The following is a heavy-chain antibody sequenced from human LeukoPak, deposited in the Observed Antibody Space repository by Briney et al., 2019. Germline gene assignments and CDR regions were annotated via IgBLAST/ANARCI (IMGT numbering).Heavy chain of an antibody. J-gene: IGHJ3*02. CDR1: GGSISSYY. Sequence: PSETLSLTCTVSGGSISSYYWSWIRQPPGRGLEWIGYIYYSGSTNYNPSLKSRVTISVDTSKNQFSLKLSSVTAADTAVYYCAIILGAFDIWGQGTMVTVSS. CDR2: IYYSGST. V-gene: IGHV4-59*12. CDR3: AIILGAFDI.